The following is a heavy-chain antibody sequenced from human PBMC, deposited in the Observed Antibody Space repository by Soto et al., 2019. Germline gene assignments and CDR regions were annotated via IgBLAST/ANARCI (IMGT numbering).Heavy chain of an antibody. D-gene: IGHD4-4*01. CDR1: GYTFTSYG. V-gene: IGHV1-18*01. CDR2: ISAYNGNT. J-gene: IGHJ5*02. Sequence: QVQLVQSGAEVKKPGASVKVSCKASGYTFTSYGIIWVRQAPGQGLEWMGWISAYNGNTNYAQKRQGRVTMTTDTSTSTAYMELRSLRSDDTAVYYCARVKDPLQRRPNWFDPLGQGTLVTVSS. CDR3: ARVKDPLQRRPNWFDP.